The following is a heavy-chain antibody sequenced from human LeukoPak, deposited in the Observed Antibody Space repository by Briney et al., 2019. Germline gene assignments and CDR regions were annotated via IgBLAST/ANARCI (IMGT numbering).Heavy chain of an antibody. CDR1: GGTFSSYA. CDR2: IIPIFRTP. V-gene: IGHV1-69*05. D-gene: IGHD6-19*01. CDR3: ARGGSSGWYQYYYYMDV. J-gene: IGHJ6*03. Sequence: ASVKVSCKASGGTFSSYAISWVRQAPGQGLEWMGGIIPIFRTPNYAQKFQGRITITTDESTSTAYMELSSLRSEDTAVYYCARGGSSGWYQYYYYMDVWGKGTTVTVSS.